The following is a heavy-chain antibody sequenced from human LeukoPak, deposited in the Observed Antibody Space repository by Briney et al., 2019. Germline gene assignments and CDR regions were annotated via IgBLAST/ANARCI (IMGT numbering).Heavy chain of an antibody. CDR3: ASGSPGRAVAGNDAFNI. D-gene: IGHD6-19*01. Sequence: SETLSLTCTVSGGSISSYYWSWILQPAGKGLEWIGRIYTSGSTNYNPSLKSRVTMSVDTSKNQFSLKLSSVTAADTAVYYCASGSPGRAVAGNDAFNIWGQGTMVTVPS. CDR1: GGSISSYY. V-gene: IGHV4-4*07. J-gene: IGHJ3*02. CDR2: IYTSGST.